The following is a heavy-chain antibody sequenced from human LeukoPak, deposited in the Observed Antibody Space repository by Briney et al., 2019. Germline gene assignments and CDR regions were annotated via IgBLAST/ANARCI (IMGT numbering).Heavy chain of an antibody. D-gene: IGHD6-13*01. V-gene: IGHV3-23*01. CDR1: GFTFSNYA. CDR2: ISGSGGST. Sequence: GGSLRLSCAASGFTFSNYAMSWVRQAPGKGLEWVSGISGSGGSTYYADSVKGRLTISRDNSKNTLYLQMDSLRAEDTAVYYCAKLIAAAGTGYYFDYWGQGTLVTVSS. CDR3: AKLIAAAGTGYYFDY. J-gene: IGHJ4*02.